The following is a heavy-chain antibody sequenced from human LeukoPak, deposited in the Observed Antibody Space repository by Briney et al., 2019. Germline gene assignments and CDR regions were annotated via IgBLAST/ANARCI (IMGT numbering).Heavy chain of an antibody. CDR2: IIPIFGTA. V-gene: IGHV1-69*05. CDR1: GGTFSSYA. J-gene: IGHJ4*02. CDR3: ARDASVGATYFDY. D-gene: IGHD1-26*01. Sequence: SVKVSCKASGGTFSSYAISWVRQAPGQGLEWMGGIIPIFGTANYAQKFQGRVTITTDESTSTAYMELSSLRSEDTAVYYCARDASVGATYFDYWGQGTLVTVSS.